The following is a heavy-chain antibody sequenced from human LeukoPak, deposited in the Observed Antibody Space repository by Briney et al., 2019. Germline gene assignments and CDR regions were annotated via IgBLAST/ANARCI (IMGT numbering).Heavy chain of an antibody. CDR1: GFTFSTYW. J-gene: IGHJ4*02. Sequence: PGXSLRLSCAASGFTFSTYWMTWVRQAPGKGMEWVANIKEDGSEKYYVDSVKGRFPISRDNAKNSLYLQMNSLRAEDTAVYYCARALCIWGGDCHYFDYWGQGTLVTVSS. V-gene: IGHV3-7*01. D-gene: IGHD2-21*01. CDR3: ARALCIWGGDCHYFDY. CDR2: IKEDGSEK.